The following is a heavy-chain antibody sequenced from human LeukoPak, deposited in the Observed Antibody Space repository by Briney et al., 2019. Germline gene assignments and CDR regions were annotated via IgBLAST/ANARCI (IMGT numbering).Heavy chain of an antibody. V-gene: IGHV1-46*01. J-gene: IGHJ4*02. CDR2: INPSGGST. CDR1: GYTFTNYY. Sequence: GASVKVSCKASGYTFTNYYIHWVRQAPGQGLEWMGIINPSGGSTIYAQKFQGRVTMTRDTSTSTVYMELSSLRSEDTAVYYCARGATSGYYLYWGQGTLVTVSS. D-gene: IGHD3-22*01. CDR3: ARGATSGYYLY.